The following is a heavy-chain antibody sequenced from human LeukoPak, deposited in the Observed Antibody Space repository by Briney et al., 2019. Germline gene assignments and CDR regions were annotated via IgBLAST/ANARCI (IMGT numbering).Heavy chain of an antibody. J-gene: IGHJ4*01. Sequence: GGSVRLLRSASGFHERTNYESWVRQAPGKGLEWVSIIYSGGNTYYADSVKGRFIISTDSSKNTLSLQMNSLRVEDTAVYYCARARRPKDCWGQGTLVTVSS. CDR1: GFHERTNY. CDR3: ARARRPKDC. V-gene: IGHV3-53*01. CDR2: IYSGGNT.